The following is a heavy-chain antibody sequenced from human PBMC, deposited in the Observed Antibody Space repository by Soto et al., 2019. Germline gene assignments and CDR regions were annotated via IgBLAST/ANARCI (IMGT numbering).Heavy chain of an antibody. CDR1: GYTFTSYG. Sequence: ASVKVSCKASGYTFTSYGISWVRQAPGQGLEWMGWISAYNGNTNYAQKLQGRVTMTTDTSTSTAYMELRSLRSDDTSVYYCARDHCSGGSCWFDPWGQGTLVTVSS. V-gene: IGHV1-18*01. CDR3: ARDHCSGGSCWFDP. CDR2: ISAYNGNT. D-gene: IGHD2-15*01. J-gene: IGHJ5*02.